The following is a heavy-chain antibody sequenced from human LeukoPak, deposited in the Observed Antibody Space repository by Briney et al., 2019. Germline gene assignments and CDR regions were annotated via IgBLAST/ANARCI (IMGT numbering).Heavy chain of an antibody. Sequence: GGFLRLSCAASGFSFSSYGMHWVRQAPGKGLEWVTFIRYDGSNKYYADSVKGRFTISRDNSKNTLYLQMNSLRAEDTAVYYCAKEIGAARPRYYFDYWGQGTLGTVSS. CDR3: AKEIGAARPRYYFDY. CDR2: IRYDGSNK. CDR1: GFSFSSYG. V-gene: IGHV3-30*02. D-gene: IGHD6-6*01. J-gene: IGHJ4*02.